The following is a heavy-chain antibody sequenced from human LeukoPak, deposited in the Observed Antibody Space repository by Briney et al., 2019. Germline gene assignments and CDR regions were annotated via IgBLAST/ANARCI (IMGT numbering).Heavy chain of an antibody. Sequence: HPGGSLRLSCAASGFTFSSYEMNWVRQAPGKGLEWVSYISSSGSTIYYADSVKGKFTISRDNAKNSLYLQMNSLRAEDTAVYYCAELGITMIGGVWGKGTTVTISS. D-gene: IGHD3-10*02. V-gene: IGHV3-48*03. CDR1: GFTFSSYE. CDR3: AELGITMIGGV. CDR2: ISSSGSTI. J-gene: IGHJ6*04.